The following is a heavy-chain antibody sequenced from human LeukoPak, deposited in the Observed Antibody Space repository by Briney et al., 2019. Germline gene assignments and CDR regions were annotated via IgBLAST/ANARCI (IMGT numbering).Heavy chain of an antibody. J-gene: IGHJ6*03. CDR3: ARGPSITMVRGGQWYYYMDV. CDR1: GFTFNIYS. V-gene: IGHV3-21*01. Sequence: GGSLRLSCAASGFTFNIYSMNWVRQAPGKGLEWVSSISSSSSYIYYADSLKGRFTISRDNAKNSLYLQMNSLRAEDTAVYYCARGPSITMVRGGQWYYYMDVWGKGTTVTISS. CDR2: ISSSSSYI. D-gene: IGHD3-10*01.